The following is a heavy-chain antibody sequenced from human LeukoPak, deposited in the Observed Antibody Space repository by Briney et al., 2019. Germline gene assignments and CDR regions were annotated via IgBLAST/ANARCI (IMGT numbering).Heavy chain of an antibody. CDR1: GGSFSGHY. CDR3: ASRGGYKFRFTDYYYYMDV. Sequence: PSETLSLTCAVYGGSFSGHYWSWIRQPPGKGLEWVGEINHSGNTNYNPSLKSRVTVSVDTSKNQFSLKLSSVTAADTAVYYCASRGGYKFRFTDYYYYMDVWGNGTTVTVSS. D-gene: IGHD5-24*01. V-gene: IGHV4-34*01. CDR2: INHSGNT. J-gene: IGHJ6*03.